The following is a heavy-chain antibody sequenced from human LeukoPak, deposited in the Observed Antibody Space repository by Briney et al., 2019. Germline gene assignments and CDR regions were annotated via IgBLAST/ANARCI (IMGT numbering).Heavy chain of an antibody. D-gene: IGHD1-26*01. CDR1: GFTFSDYY. CDR3: VRDVGAVDY. CDR2: ISSDSNYI. J-gene: IGHJ4*02. Sequence: GGSLRLSCAASGFTFSDYYMSWIRQAPGKGLEWVSSISSDSNYIYYADSVKGRFTISRDNAKNSLYLQMNSLRAEDTAVYYCVRDVGAVDYWGQGTLVTVSS. V-gene: IGHV3-11*06.